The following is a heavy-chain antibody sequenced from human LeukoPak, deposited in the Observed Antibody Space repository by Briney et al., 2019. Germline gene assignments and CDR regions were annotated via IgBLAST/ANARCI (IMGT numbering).Heavy chain of an antibody. J-gene: IGHJ4*02. CDR2: INHSGST. D-gene: IGHD3-22*01. CDR3: ARAGFHYYDSSGLIDY. Sequence: SETLSLTCAVYGGSFSGYYWSWIRQPPGKGLEWIGEINHSGSTNYNPSLKSRVTISADTSKNQFSLKLSSVTAADTAVYYCARAGFHYYDSSGLIDYWGQGTLVTVSS. CDR1: GGSFSGYY. V-gene: IGHV4-34*01.